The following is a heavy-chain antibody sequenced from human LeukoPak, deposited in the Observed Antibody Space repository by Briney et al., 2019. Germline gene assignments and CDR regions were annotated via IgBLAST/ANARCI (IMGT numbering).Heavy chain of an antibody. V-gene: IGHV1-8*01. J-gene: IGHJ4*02. Sequence: ASVKVSCKASGYTFTSYDINWVRQATGQGLEWMGWMNPNSGNTGYAQKFQGRVTMTRDTSISTAYMELSRLRSDDTAVYYCARGCYYDSSGYYSDYWGQGTLVTVSS. CDR3: ARGCYYDSSGYYSDY. CDR1: GYTFTSYD. D-gene: IGHD3-22*01. CDR2: MNPNSGNT.